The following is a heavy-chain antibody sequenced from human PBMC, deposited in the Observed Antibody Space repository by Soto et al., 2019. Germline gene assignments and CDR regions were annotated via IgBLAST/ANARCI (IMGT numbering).Heavy chain of an antibody. CDR3: ARDKYGSGLYGIDV. CDR1: GCTFSSYA. Sequence: SVKVSCKASGCTFSSYAISWVRQAPGQGLEWMGGIIPIFGTANYAQKFQGRVTITADKSTSTAYIELSSLRSEDTAVYYCARDKYGSGLYGIDVWGKGTTDTVXS. D-gene: IGHD3-10*01. CDR2: IIPIFGTA. J-gene: IGHJ6*04. V-gene: IGHV1-69*06.